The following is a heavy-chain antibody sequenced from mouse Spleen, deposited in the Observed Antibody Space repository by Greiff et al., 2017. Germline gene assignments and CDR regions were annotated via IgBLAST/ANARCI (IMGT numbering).Heavy chain of an antibody. J-gene: IGHJ3*01. CDR1: GFNIKDDY. Sequence: VQLQQSGAELVRPGASVKLSCTASGFNIKDDYMHWVKQRPEQGLEWIGWIDPENGDTEYASKFQGKATITADTSSNTAYLQLSSLTSEDTAVYYCTKAYYYGSSLFAYWGQGTLVTVSA. D-gene: IGHD1-1*01. CDR2: IDPENGDT. CDR3: TKAYYYGSSLFAY. V-gene: IGHV14-4*01.